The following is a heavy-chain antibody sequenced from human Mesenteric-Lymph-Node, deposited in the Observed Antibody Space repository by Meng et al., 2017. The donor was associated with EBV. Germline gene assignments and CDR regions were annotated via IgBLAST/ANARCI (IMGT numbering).Heavy chain of an antibody. CDR3: ARLPPTTGYGTARSY. CDR1: GGDISSSGW. J-gene: IGHJ4*02. CDR2: IYHSSGTT. D-gene: IGHD6-13*01. Sequence: QVQLRGSAPGPGTPPVPLSLTCSVSGGDISSSGWWSWVRQPPGKGLEWLGEIYHSSGTTNYNPSLKSRVTISLDKSKNQFSLNLSPVTAADTAVYYCARLPPTTGYGTARSYWGQGTLVTVSS. V-gene: IGHV4-4*03.